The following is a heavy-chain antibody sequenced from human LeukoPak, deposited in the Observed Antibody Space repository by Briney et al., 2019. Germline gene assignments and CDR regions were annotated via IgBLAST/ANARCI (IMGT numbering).Heavy chain of an antibody. CDR2: NSGCT. Sequence: NSGCTNYAQKFQGSVTMTRDTSISTAYMELSRLRSDDTAVYYCARVVPAANKNYYGMDVWGQGTTVTVSS. J-gene: IGHJ6*02. V-gene: IGHV1-2*02. D-gene: IGHD2-2*01. CDR3: ARVVPAANKNYYGMDV.